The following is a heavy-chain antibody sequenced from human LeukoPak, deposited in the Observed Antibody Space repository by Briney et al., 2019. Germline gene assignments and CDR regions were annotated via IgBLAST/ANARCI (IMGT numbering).Heavy chain of an antibody. CDR1: GLTFSSYR. Sequence: GGSLRLSCAAYGLTFSSYRMSWVRQAPGKGLEWVANIKQDGSEKYYVDSVKGRFTISRDNAKNSLYLQMNSLRAEDTAVYYCARKYCSTTSCLFDNWGQGTLVTVSS. J-gene: IGHJ4*02. CDR3: ARKYCSTTSCLFDN. CDR2: IKQDGSEK. V-gene: IGHV3-7*02. D-gene: IGHD2-2*01.